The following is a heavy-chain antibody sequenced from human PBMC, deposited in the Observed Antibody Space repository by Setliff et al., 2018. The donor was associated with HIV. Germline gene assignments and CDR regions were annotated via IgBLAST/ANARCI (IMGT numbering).Heavy chain of an antibody. D-gene: IGHD6-13*01. CDR3: AKYSSSWYEVKFDD. CDR2: ISAYNGNT. Sequence: GASVKVSCKASGYTFTSYGISWVRQAPGQGLEGMGWISAYNGNTNYAQKLQGRVTMTTDTSTSTAQMELRSLRSDDTAVYYCAKYSSSWYEVKFDDWGQGTLVTVSS. J-gene: IGHJ4*02. CDR1: GYTFTSYG. V-gene: IGHV1-18*01.